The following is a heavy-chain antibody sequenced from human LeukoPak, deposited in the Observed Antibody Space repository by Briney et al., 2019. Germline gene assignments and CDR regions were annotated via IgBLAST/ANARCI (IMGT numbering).Heavy chain of an antibody. D-gene: IGHD3-22*01. CDR3: ARERNYYDSSGPPDY. CDR2: IYSGGST. J-gene: IGHJ4*02. Sequence: GSLRLSCAASGFTFSPYSMNWVRQAPGKGLEWVSVIYSGGSTYYADSVKGRFTISRDNSKNTLYLQMNSLRAEDTAVYYCARERNYYDSSGPPDYWGQGTLVTVSS. CDR1: GFTFSPYS. V-gene: IGHV3-66*02.